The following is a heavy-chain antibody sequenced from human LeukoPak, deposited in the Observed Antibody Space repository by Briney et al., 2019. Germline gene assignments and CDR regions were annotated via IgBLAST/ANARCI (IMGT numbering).Heavy chain of an antibody. D-gene: IGHD3-3*01. CDR3: ASAYYDFWSGYNNWFDP. Sequence: SETLSLTCTVSGYSISSGYYWGWIRQPPGKGLEWIGSIYHSGSTYYNPSLKSRVTISVDTSKNQFSLKLSSVTAADTAVYYCASAYYDFWSGYNNWFDPWGQGTLDTVSS. CDR2: IYHSGST. V-gene: IGHV4-38-2*02. CDR1: GYSISSGYY. J-gene: IGHJ5*02.